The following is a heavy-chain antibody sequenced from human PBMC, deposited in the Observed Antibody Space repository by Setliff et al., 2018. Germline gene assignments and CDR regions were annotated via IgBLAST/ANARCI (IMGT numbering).Heavy chain of an antibody. CDR3: ARFLDPRDGYQKTPGFDF. D-gene: IGHD2-21*01. CDR2: IQYSVST. V-gene: IGHV4-59*01. Sequence: PAETLSLTCTVSGGSISTFYWSWIRQSPEKGLEWIAYIQYSVSTNQNPSLKSRVTISLDTPKNQFSLKLSYMNAADMAVYYCARFLDPRDGYQKTPGFDFWGQGALVTVSS. CDR1: GGSISTFY. J-gene: IGHJ4*02.